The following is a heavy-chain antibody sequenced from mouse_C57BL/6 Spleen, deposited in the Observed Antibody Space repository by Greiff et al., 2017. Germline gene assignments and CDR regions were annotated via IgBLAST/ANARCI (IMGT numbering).Heavy chain of an antibody. J-gene: IGHJ4*01. D-gene: IGHD3-2*02. CDR1: GYTFTDYY. V-gene: IGHV1-26*01. CDR2: INPNNGGT. CDR3: AIDSSNCAMDY. Sequence: EVQLQQSGPELVKPGASVQISCKASGYTFTDYYMNWVKQSHGKSLEWIGDINPNNGGTSYNQKFKGKATLTVDKSSSTAYMELRSLTSEDSAVYYGAIDSSNCAMDYWGQGTSVTGSS.